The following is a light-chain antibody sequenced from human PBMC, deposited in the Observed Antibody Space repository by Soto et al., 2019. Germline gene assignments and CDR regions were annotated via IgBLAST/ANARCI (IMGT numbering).Light chain of an antibody. CDR2: EGS. CDR3: CSYAANTVV. CDR1: SSDVGSYNL. V-gene: IGLV2-23*01. J-gene: IGLJ2*01. Sequence: QSALTQPASVSGSPGQSITISCTGTSSDVGSYNLVSWYQQHPGKAPKVMIYEGSKRPSGVSNRFSGSKSGNTASLTISGLQAEDEADYCCCSYAANTVVFGGGTKLTVL.